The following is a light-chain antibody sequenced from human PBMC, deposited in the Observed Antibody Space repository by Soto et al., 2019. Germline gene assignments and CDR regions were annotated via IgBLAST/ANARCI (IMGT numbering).Light chain of an antibody. CDR3: QQYYSYPLT. J-gene: IGKJ4*01. CDR1: QGISSD. V-gene: IGKV1-8*01. CDR2: AAS. Sequence: AIRMTQSPSSLSASTGDRVTITCRASQGISSDVAWYQQKPGKAPKLLIYAASTLQSGVPSRFSGSVSGTDVALTTSCLQAEDFATYYCQQYYSYPLTFGGGTKVEIK.